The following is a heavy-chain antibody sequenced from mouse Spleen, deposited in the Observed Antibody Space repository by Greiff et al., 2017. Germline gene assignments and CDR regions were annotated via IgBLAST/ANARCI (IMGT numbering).Heavy chain of an antibody. CDR1: GFTFTDYY. CDR2: IRNKANGYTT. J-gene: IGHJ2*01. V-gene: IGHV7-3*01. CDR3: ARYIRGSSGPFDY. D-gene: IGHD3-1*01. Sequence: DVQLVESGGGLVQPGGSLSLSCAASGFTFTDYYMSWVRQPPGKALEWLGFIRNKANGYTTEYSASVKGRFTISRDNSQSILYLQMNALRAEDSATYYCARYIRGSSGPFDYWGQGTTLTVSS.